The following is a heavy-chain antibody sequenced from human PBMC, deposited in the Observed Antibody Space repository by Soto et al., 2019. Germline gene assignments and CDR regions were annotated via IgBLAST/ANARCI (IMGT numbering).Heavy chain of an antibody. D-gene: IGHD6-13*01. CDR1: GFTFSSYA. CDR3: ARVKGIAAAVFPYYYYGMDV. V-gene: IGHV3-30-3*01. Sequence: GGFLRLSCAASGFTFSSYAMHWVRQAPGKGLEWVAVISYDGSNKYYADSVKGRFTISRDNSKNTLYLQMNSLRAEDTAVYYCARVKGIAAAVFPYYYYGMDVWGQGTTVTVSS. CDR2: ISYDGSNK. J-gene: IGHJ6*02.